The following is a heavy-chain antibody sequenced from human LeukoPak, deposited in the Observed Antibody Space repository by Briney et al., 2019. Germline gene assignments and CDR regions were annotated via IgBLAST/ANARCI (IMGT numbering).Heavy chain of an antibody. D-gene: IGHD4-23*01. J-gene: IGHJ3*02. V-gene: IGHV7-4-1*01. Sequence: ASVKVSCKASGGTFTSYAMNWVRQAPGQGLESMGWINTNTGNPTYAQGFTGRFVFSLDTSVSTAYYCARSRVPSTVVTPPPADAFDIWGQGTMVTVSS. CDR3: ADAFDI. CDR2: INTNTGNP. CDR1: GGTFTSYA.